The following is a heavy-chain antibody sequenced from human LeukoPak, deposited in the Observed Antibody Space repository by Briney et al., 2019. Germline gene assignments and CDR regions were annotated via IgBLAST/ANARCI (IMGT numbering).Heavy chain of an antibody. CDR3: ARGAHSSVWEYFFYYMDV. J-gene: IGHJ6*03. CDR1: GFTLSNAW. D-gene: IGHD5/OR15-5a*01. V-gene: IGHV3-7*04. CDR2: IMQDGSEK. Sequence: GGSLRLSCAASGFTLSNAWMSWVRPAPGKGLEWVANIMQDGSEKYSVDSAKGRFTISRDNAKNSLYLQMNSLRAEDTAVYYCARGAHSSVWEYFFYYMDVWGKGTTVIVSS.